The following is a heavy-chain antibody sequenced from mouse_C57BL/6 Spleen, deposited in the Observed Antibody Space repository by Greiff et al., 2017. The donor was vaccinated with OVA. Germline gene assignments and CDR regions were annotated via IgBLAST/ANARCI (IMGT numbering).Heavy chain of an antibody. Sequence: QVQLQQPGAELVMPGASVKLSCKASGYTFTSYWMHWVKQRPGQGLEWIGEIDPSDSYTNYNQKFKGKSTLTVDKSSSTAYMQLSSLTSEDSAVYYCASHYYCSSWDWYFDVWGTGTTVTVFS. CDR2: IDPSDSYT. CDR3: ASHYYCSSWDWYFDV. D-gene: IGHD1-1*01. J-gene: IGHJ1*03. V-gene: IGHV1-69*01. CDR1: GYTFTSYW.